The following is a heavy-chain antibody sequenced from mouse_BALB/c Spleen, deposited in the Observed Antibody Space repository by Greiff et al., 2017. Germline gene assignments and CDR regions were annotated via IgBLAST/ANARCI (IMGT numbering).Heavy chain of an antibody. J-gene: IGHJ4*01. V-gene: IGHV5-17*02. CDR3: ARQDFTTATSYYYAMDY. CDR2: ISSGSSTI. CDR1: GFTFSSFG. Sequence: EVMLVESGGGLVQPGGSRKLSCAASGFTFSSFGMHWVRQAPEKGLEWVAYISSGSSTIYYADTVKGRFTISRDNPKNTLFLQMTSLRSEDTAMYYCARQDFTTATSYYYAMDYWGQGTSVTVSS. D-gene: IGHD1-2*01.